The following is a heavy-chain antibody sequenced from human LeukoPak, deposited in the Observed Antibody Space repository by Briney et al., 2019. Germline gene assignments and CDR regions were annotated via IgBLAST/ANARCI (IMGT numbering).Heavy chain of an antibody. CDR2: FYTSGST. CDR3: ARAEDSTMYFDY. V-gene: IGHV4-4*07. CDR1: GASITSYY. J-gene: IGHJ4*02. D-gene: IGHD2-15*01. Sequence: PSETLSLTCTVYGASITSYYWSWIRQPAGKGLEWIGRFYTSGSTNYNPSLTSRVTMSVDRSKNQLSLKLSSVTAADTAVYYCARAEDSTMYFDYWGQGTLVTVSS.